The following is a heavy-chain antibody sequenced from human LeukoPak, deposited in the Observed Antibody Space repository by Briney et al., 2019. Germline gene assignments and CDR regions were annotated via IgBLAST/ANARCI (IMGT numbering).Heavy chain of an antibody. CDR1: GGSISGYY. Sequence: SETLSLTCTVSGGSISGYYWSWIRQPPGKGLEWIGYIYYSGSTNYNPSLKSRVTISVDTSKNQFSLKLSSVTAADTAVYYCAREIRYCSGGSCYRRFDIWGQGTMVTVSS. D-gene: IGHD2-15*01. V-gene: IGHV4-59*01. J-gene: IGHJ3*02. CDR3: AREIRYCSGGSCYRRFDI. CDR2: IYYSGST.